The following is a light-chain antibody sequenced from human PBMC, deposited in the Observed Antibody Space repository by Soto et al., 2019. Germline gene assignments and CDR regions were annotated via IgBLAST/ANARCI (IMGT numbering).Light chain of an antibody. J-gene: IGKJ4*01. CDR2: DAS. CDR3: QKYGNTPLT. V-gene: IGKV3D-20*01. CDR1: QSVSSSY. Sequence: EIVLTQSPGTLSLSPGERATLSCRASQSVSSSYLAWYQQKPGLAPRLLIYDASSRATGIPDRFTGSGSGTDFTLTISRLEPEDFAVYYCQKYGNTPLTFGGGTKVDI.